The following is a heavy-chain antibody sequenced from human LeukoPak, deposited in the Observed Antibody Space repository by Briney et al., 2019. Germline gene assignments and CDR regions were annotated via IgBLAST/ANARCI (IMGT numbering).Heavy chain of an antibody. V-gene: IGHV4-34*01. J-gene: IGHJ4*02. D-gene: IGHD3-10*01. CDR1: GGSFSGYY. CDR2: INHSGST. Sequence: SETLSLTCAAYGGSFSGYYWSWIRQPPGKGLEWIGEINHSGSTNYNPSLKSRVTISVDTSKNQFSLKLSSVTAADTAVYYCARGRFDFYGSGSYYQASKLDYWGQGTLVTVSS. CDR3: ARGRFDFYGSGSYYQASKLDY.